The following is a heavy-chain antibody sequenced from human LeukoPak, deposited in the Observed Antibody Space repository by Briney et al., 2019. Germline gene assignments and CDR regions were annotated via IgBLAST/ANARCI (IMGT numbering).Heavy chain of an antibody. CDR2: ISAYNSNA. D-gene: IGHD1-26*01. V-gene: IGHV1-18*01. J-gene: IGHJ4*02. Sequence: GASVTVSCKASGYTFASYGVSWVRQAAGQGLEWMGWISAYNSNANCAQKLQGRVTMTTDTSTSTAYMELRSLRSDDTAVYYCARGGDYWGQGTLVTVSS. CDR3: ARGGDY. CDR1: GYTFASYG.